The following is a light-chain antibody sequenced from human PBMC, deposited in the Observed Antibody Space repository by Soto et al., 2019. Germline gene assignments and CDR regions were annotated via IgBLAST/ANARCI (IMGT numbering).Light chain of an antibody. CDR1: SSNIGKTS. J-gene: IGLJ1*01. CDR3: AAWDDSLNGLV. CDR2: TGD. Sequence: QSVLTQPPSASGTPGQRVTISCSGSSSNIGKTSVHWFQQLPGAAPKLLIHTGDKRPSGVPDRFSGSKSGTSASLAITGLQSEDEADYFCAAWDDSLNGLVFGTGTKLTVL. V-gene: IGLV1-44*01.